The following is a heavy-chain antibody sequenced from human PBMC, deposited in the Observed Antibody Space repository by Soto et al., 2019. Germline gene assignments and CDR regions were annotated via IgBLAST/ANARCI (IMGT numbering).Heavy chain of an antibody. J-gene: IGHJ4*02. CDR1: GGSISDYY. Sequence: PSETLSLTCSVSGGSISDYYWSWIRQPPGRGLEWIGYIYKSGATNYNPSLKSRVTISVDTSKNLFSLKLSSVTAADTAVYYCARDQNGSPHFYYFGLGTHLYYFDFWDQGALVTVSS. D-gene: IGHD3-10*01. CDR3: ARDQNGSPHFYYFGLGTHLYYFDF. CDR2: IYKSGAT. V-gene: IGHV4-59*01.